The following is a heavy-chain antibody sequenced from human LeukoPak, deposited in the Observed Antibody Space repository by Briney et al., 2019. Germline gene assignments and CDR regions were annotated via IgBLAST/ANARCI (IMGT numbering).Heavy chain of an antibody. CDR1: GYTFTSYY. D-gene: IGHD1-26*01. V-gene: IGHV1-46*01. CDR3: ARDQKPLSGSYSFDY. J-gene: IGHJ4*02. CDR2: INPSGGST. Sequence: ASVKVSCKASGYTFTSYYMHWVRQAPGQGLEWMGIINPSGGSTSYAQKFQGRVTMTRDTSISTAYMELSRLRSDDTAVYYCARDQKPLSGSYSFDYWGQGTLVTVSS.